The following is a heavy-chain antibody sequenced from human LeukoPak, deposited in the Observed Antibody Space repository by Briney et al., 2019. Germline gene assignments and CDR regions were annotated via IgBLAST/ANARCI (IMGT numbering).Heavy chain of an antibody. J-gene: IGHJ4*02. V-gene: IGHV4-59*08. Sequence: SETLSLTCTVSRGSINYFYWSWIRQPPGKGLEFIAHIYYTGATDYNRSLQSRVSISVDTAKNQLSLRLNSVTAADTAVYYCARWNEGLDYWGQGTLVTVSS. CDR1: RGSINYFY. D-gene: IGHD1-1*01. CDR3: ARWNEGLDY. CDR2: IYYTGAT.